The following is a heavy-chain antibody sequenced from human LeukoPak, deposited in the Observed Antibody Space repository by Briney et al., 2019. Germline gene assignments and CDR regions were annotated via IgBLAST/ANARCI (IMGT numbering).Heavy chain of an antibody. V-gene: IGHV3-11*01. CDR2: ISSSGSTI. J-gene: IGHJ4*02. CDR3: ARHLVVATYDY. CDR1: GFTFSDYY. D-gene: IGHD2-21*01. Sequence: GSLRLSCAASGFTFSDYYMSWIRQAPGKGLEWVSYISSSGSTIYYADSVKGRFTISRDNAKNSLYLQMNSLRAEDTAAYYCARHLVVATYDYWGQGTLVTVSS.